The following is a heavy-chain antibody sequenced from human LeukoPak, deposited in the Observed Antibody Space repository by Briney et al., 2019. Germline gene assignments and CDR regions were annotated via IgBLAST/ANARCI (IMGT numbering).Heavy chain of an antibody. Sequence: GGSLRLSCAAAGFTFSSYWMTWVRQAPGKGLEWVANIKPDGSEKYYVDSVKGRFTISRDNSKNTVHLQMNSLRAEDTAMYYCVRDGAHWDLDYWGQGALVTVSS. V-gene: IGHV3-7*01. J-gene: IGHJ4*02. D-gene: IGHD7-27*01. CDR2: IKPDGSEK. CDR3: VRDGAHWDLDY. CDR1: GFTFSSYW.